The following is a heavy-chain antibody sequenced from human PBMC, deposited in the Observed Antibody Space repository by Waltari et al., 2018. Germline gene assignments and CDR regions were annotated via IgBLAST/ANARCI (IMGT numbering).Heavy chain of an antibody. CDR3: AFGATTYYWYFDL. D-gene: IGHD1-26*01. CDR2: IIPILGIA. Sequence: QVQLVQSGAEVKTPGSSVKVSCQASGGTFSSYTISWVRQAPGQGLEWMGRIIPILGIANYAQKFQGRVTITADKSTSTAYMELSSLRSEDAAVYYCAFGATTYYWYFDLWGRGTLVTVSS. CDR1: GGTFSSYT. V-gene: IGHV1-69*02. J-gene: IGHJ2*01.